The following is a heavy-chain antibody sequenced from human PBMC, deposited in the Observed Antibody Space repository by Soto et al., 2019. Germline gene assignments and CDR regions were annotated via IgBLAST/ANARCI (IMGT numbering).Heavy chain of an antibody. Sequence: EVQLVESGGGLVQPGGSLRLSCAASGFTFSDHYMDWVRQAPGKGLEWVGRTRNKANSYTTEYAASVKGRFTISRDDSKNSLYLQMNSLKTEDTAVYYCARGYCSGSCYSGWYWGQGTLVTVSS. D-gene: IGHD2-15*01. CDR2: TRNKANSYTT. CDR3: ARGYCSGSCYSGWY. CDR1: GFTFSDHY. V-gene: IGHV3-72*01. J-gene: IGHJ4*02.